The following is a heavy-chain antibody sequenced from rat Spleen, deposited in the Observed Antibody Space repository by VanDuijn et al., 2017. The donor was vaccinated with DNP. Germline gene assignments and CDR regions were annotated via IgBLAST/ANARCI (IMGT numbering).Heavy chain of an antibody. Sequence: EVQLQESGPGRVKPSQSLSLTCSVTDYSITSNYWAWIRKFPGNKMEWMGYISYSGSTGYNPFLKSRISITRDTSKNQFFLQLNSVTTEDIATYYCARGLNYGGYSYSWYFDFWGPGTMVTVSS. CDR3: ARGLNYGGYSYSWYFDF. D-gene: IGHD1-11*01. J-gene: IGHJ1*01. CDR2: ISYSGST. V-gene: IGHV3-1*01. CDR1: DYSITSNY.